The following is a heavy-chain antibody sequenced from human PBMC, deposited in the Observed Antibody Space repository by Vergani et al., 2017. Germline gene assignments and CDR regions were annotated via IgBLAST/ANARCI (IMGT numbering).Heavy chain of an antibody. Sequence: EVQLVESGGGLVQPGGSLRLSCAASGFTFSSYWMHWVRQAPGKGLEWVANIKQDGSEKYYVDSVKGRFTISRDNAKNSLYLQMNSLRAEDTAVYYCATPKYYYDSSGYYYYFDYWGQGTLVTVSS. V-gene: IGHV3-7*01. J-gene: IGHJ4*02. D-gene: IGHD3-22*01. CDR1: GFTFSSYW. CDR2: IKQDGSEK. CDR3: ATPKYYYDSSGYYYYFDY.